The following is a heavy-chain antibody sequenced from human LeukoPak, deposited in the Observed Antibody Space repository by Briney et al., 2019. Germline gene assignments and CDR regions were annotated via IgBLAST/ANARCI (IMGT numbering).Heavy chain of an antibody. V-gene: IGHV3-30*02. CDR1: GFTFSSYG. J-gene: IGHJ3*02. CDR3: AKDRVTRGYSYGTDASDI. Sequence: GGSLRLSCAASGFTFSSYGMHWVRQAPGKGLEWVAFIRYDGSNKYYADSVKGRFTISRDNSKNTLYLQMNSLRAEDTAVYYCAKDRVTRGYSYGTDASDIWGQGTMVTVSS. CDR2: IRYDGSNK. D-gene: IGHD5-18*01.